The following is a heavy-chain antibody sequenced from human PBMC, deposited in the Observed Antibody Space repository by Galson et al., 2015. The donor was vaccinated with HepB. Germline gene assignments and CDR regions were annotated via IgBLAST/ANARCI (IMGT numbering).Heavy chain of an antibody. CDR1: GFTVSSNY. CDR2: IYSGGST. J-gene: IGHJ6*02. V-gene: IGHV3-66*01. D-gene: IGHD6-19*01. CDR3: ARAILSLRIAVAGPVYGMDV. Sequence: LRLSCAASGFTVSSNYMSWVRQAPGKGLEWVSVIYSGGSTYYADSVKGRFTISRDNSKNTLCLQMNSLRAEDTAVYYCARAILSLRIAVAGPVYGMDVWGQGTTVAVSS.